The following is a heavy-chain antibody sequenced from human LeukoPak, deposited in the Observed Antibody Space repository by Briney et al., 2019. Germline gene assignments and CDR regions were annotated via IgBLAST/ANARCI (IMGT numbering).Heavy chain of an antibody. CDR3: AKNGDRGAFCSGGTCYPYYYYYMDV. J-gene: IGHJ6*03. Sequence: GGSLRLSCAASGFSFSSSGMSWIRQAPGKGLEWVSAITGSGGSTYYADSVKGRFTISRDNSKNTLFLQINSLRAEDTAVYYCAKNGDRGAFCSGGTCYPYYYYYMDVWGKGTTVTISS. D-gene: IGHD2-15*01. CDR1: GFSFSSSG. V-gene: IGHV3-23*01. CDR2: ITGSGGST.